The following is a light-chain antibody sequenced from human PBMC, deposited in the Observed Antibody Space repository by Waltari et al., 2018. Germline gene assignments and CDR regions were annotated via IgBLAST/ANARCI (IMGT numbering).Light chain of an antibody. V-gene: IGKV3-11*01. J-gene: IGKJ4*01. CDR1: QSVSSY. Sequence: EIVLTQSPATLSLSPGERATLSCGASQSVSSYLVWYQQKPGQAPRLLIYDASNRATGIPVRFSGSGSGTDFTLTISSLEPEDSAVYYCQQSRNWPLTFGGGTKVEIK. CDR3: QQSRNWPLT. CDR2: DAS.